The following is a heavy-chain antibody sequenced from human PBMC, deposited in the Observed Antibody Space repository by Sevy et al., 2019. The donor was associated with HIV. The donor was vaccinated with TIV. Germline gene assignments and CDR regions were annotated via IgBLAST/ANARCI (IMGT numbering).Heavy chain of an antibody. CDR1: GGSIRSHY. D-gene: IGHD2-15*01. CDR2: IYYSGST. CDR3: AREGGTAAIRGGVWLDP. V-gene: IGHV4-59*11. J-gene: IGHJ5*02. Sequence: SETLSLTCTVSGGSIRSHYWSWIRQPPGKGLEWIGYIYYSGSTNYNPSLKSRVTISVVTSKNQISLKLSSVTAADTAVYYCAREGGTAAIRGGVWLDPWGQGALVTVSS.